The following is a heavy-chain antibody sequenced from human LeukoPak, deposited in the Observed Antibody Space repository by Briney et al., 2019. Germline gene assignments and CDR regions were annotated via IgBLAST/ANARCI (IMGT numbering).Heavy chain of an antibody. J-gene: IGHJ4*02. CDR3: ARLLWFGELFRRGPSVIDY. D-gene: IGHD3-10*01. CDR1: GGSISSSSYY. V-gene: IGHV4-39*01. Sequence: SETLSLTCTVSGGSISSSSYYWGWIRQPPGKGLEWIGSIYYSESTYYNPSLKSRVTISVDTSKNQFSLKLSSVTAADTAVYYCARLLWFGELFRRGPSVIDYWGQGTLVTVSS. CDR2: IYYSEST.